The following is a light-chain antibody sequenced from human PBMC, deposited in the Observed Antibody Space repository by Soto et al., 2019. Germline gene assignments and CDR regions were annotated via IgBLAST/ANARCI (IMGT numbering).Light chain of an antibody. Sequence: QSALTQPASVSGSPGQSISISCTGTSSDDGGYNYVSWYQHHPGKAPKLMIYDVSNRPSGVSNRFSGSKSGNTASLIISGLQAEDEADYYCSSYTISSTLSTYVFGTGTKLTVL. V-gene: IGLV2-14*03. CDR3: SSYTISSTLSTYV. CDR2: DVS. CDR1: SSDDGGYNY. J-gene: IGLJ1*01.